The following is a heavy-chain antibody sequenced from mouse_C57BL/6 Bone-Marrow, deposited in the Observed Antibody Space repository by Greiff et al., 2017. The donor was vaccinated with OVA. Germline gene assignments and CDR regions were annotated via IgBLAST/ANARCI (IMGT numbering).Heavy chain of an antibody. D-gene: IGHD2-1*01. CDR1: GYTFTDYY. Sequence: VQLVESGAELVKPGASVKISCKASGYTFTDYYINWVKQRPGQGLEWIGKIDPGSGSTYYNEKFKGKATLTADKSSSTAYMQLSSLTSEDSAVYFCARDRPIYRAWFAYWGQGTLVTVSA. CDR2: IDPGSGST. V-gene: IGHV1-77*01. J-gene: IGHJ3*01. CDR3: ARDRPIYRAWFAY.